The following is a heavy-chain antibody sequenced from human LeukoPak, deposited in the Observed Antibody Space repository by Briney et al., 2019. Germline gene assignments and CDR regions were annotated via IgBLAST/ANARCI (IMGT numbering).Heavy chain of an antibody. CDR1: GDSVSSEYYY. V-gene: IGHV4-39*01. J-gene: IGHJ5*02. Sequence: SETLSLTCSVSGDSVSSEYYYWGWIRQPPGKGLEWIGTIYYSGSTYYSPSLKSRVTMFLDTSKNQFSLKMISVTAADTAVYFCARHVRISGWYLRPSWFDPWGKGTLVTVSS. D-gene: IGHD6-19*01. CDR3: ARHVRISGWYLRPSWFDP. CDR2: IYYSGST.